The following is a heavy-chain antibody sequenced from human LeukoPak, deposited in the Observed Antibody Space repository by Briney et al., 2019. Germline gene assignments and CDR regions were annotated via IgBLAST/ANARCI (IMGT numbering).Heavy chain of an antibody. CDR1: GFTFSSYA. CDR2: ISASGGST. J-gene: IGHJ4*02. Sequence: GGSLRLSCAASGFTFSSYAMNWVRQAPGKGLEWVSTISASGGSTYYLVKGRFTISRDNSKNTLYLQMNSLRAEDTAVYYCAKDTSIGKYCTNGVCSPFDYWGQGTLVTVSS. CDR3: AKDTSIGKYCTNGVCSPFDY. V-gene: IGHV3-23*01. D-gene: IGHD2-8*01.